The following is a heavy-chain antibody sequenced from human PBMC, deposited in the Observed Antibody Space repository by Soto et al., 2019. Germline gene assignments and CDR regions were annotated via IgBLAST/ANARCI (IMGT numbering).Heavy chain of an antibody. CDR2: IIPALGTA. D-gene: IGHD4-17*01. J-gene: IGHJ2*01. Sequence: QDQLVQSGAEVKKPGSSVKVSCKASGGTFSSHTFSWVRQAPGQGLEWMGRIIPALGTATYAQKFQGRVTITADESAPTVYMELNSLRSEDTAVYYCARPDFGDYWYFDLWGRGTPVTVSS. CDR3: ARPDFGDYWYFDL. V-gene: IGHV1-69*08. CDR1: GGTFSSHT.